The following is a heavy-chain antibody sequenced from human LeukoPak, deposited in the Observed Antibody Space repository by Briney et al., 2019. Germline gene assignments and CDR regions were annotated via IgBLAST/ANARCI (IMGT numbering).Heavy chain of an antibody. J-gene: IGHJ3*02. Sequence: ASVKVSCKASGGTFSSYAISWGRQAPGQGLEWVGGVIPIFGTANYAQKFQGRVTITADESTSTAYMELSSLRSEDTAVYYCAREGDNWNDDHDAFDIWGRGTMVTVSS. CDR3: AREGDNWNDDHDAFDI. CDR2: VIPIFGTA. V-gene: IGHV1-69*13. CDR1: GGTFSSYA. D-gene: IGHD1-1*01.